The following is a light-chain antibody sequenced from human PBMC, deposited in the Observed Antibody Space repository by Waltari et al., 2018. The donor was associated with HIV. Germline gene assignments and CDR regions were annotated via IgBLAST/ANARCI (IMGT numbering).Light chain of an antibody. J-gene: IGLJ3*02. V-gene: IGLV1-44*01. CDR3: AVWDDSLRSVL. CDR1: SSHIGSNP. Sequence: QSVLTQPPPASGTPGQRVNISCSGGSSHIGSNPVNWYRQFPGEAPKLLIYTNIQRPSGVPDRFSGSKSGTSASLAISGLQSEDEADFYCAVWDDSLRSVLFGGGTRLTVL. CDR2: TNI.